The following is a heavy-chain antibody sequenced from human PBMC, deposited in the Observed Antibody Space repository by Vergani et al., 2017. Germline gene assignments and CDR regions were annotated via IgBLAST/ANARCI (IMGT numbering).Heavy chain of an antibody. CDR3: ARASVETTMRRREYSYYMDV. CDR2: TYYSGNT. V-gene: IGHV4-31*03. Sequence: QVQLQESGPGLVKPSQTLSLTCTVSGGSISSGGYYWSWIRQHPGKGLEWIGYTYYSGNTYFHPSLKNRVSMSADTSKNQVSLEVSSVTAADTAVYYCARASVETTMRRREYSYYMDVWGEGATVTVSS. D-gene: IGHD5-18*01. CDR1: GGSISSGGYY. J-gene: IGHJ6*03.